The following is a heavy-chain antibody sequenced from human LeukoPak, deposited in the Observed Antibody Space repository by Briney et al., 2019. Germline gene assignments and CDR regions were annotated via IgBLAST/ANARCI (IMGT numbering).Heavy chain of an antibody. D-gene: IGHD5-24*01. CDR3: ARGLEMATD. CDR1: GGSISSYY. J-gene: IGHJ4*02. Sequence: SETLSLTCTLSGGSISSYYWSWIRQPPGKGLEWIGYIYYSGSTNYNPSLKSRVTISVDTSKNQFSLKLSSVTAADTAVYYCARGLEMATDWGQGTLVTVSS. CDR2: IYYSGST. V-gene: IGHV4-59*01.